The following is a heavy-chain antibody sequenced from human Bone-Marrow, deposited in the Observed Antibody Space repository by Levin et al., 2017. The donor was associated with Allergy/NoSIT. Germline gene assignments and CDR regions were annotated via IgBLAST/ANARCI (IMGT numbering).Heavy chain of an antibody. CDR1: GDFSGNFF. D-gene: IGHD3-16*01. CDR3: ARITWGSSGTCFDN. Sequence: SETLSLTCTVSGDFSGNFFWSWIRQPAGKGLQWLGRVYTDGNTNYNPSLSGRVTLSRDASKTQFFLHLTSVTAADTAIYYCARITWGSSGTCFDNWGQGALVTVSS. CDR2: VYTDGNT. V-gene: IGHV4-4*07. J-gene: IGHJ4*02.